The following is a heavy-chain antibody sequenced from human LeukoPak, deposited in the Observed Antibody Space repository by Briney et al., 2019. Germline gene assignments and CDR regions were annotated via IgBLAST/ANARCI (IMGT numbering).Heavy chain of an antibody. CDR2: ISSDGSNR. J-gene: IGHJ6*02. Sequence: GGSLRLSCAASEFMFSSYWMNWVRQAPGKRLVWVSRISSDGSNRVYADFVKGRFTISRDNAKNTLYLQMDSLRAEDTAIYYCARGRPYGMDVWGQGTTVTVSS. CDR3: ARGRPYGMDV. V-gene: IGHV3-74*01. CDR1: EFMFSSYW.